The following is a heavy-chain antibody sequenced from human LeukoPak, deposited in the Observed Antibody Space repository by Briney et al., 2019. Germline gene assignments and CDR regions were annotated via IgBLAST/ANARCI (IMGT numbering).Heavy chain of an antibody. CDR2: ITSGGDR. V-gene: IGHV3-23*01. CDR1: GFSFSTYG. D-gene: IGHD2-2*01. CDR3: VKDAKYRSTYIRFFDP. J-gene: IGHJ5*02. Sequence: PGGSLKLSCAASGFSFSTYGVSWVRQAPGKGLDWVSVITSGGDRYYADSVKGRFTISRDNSKNTVYLQMESLRDEDTGIYYCVKDAKYRSTYIRFFDPWGQGTLVTVSS.